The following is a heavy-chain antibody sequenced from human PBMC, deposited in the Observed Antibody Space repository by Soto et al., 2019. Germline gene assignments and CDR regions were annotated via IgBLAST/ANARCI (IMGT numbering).Heavy chain of an antibody. D-gene: IGHD6-19*01. J-gene: IGHJ5*01. CDR3: ARDSYSSLFDS. CDR2: ITTGNDYI. V-gene: IGHV3-21*02. Sequence: EVQLVESGGGLVKPGGSLRLSCVASGFTLSSFSMSWIRQTPGKGLEWVSFITTGNDYISYADSVKGRFTISRDNAKNSLFLQMNSLKADDTALYFCARDSYSSLFDSWGQGTLVTVSS. CDR1: GFTLSSFS.